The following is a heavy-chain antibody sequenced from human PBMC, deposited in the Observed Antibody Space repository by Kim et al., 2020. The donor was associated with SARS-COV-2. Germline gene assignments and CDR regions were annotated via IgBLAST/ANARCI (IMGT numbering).Heavy chain of an antibody. CDR2: IYYSGST. CDR3: ARAEGCSSTSCYRGWFDP. D-gene: IGHD2-2*01. J-gene: IGHJ5*02. V-gene: IGHV4-31*03. Sequence: SETLSLTCTVSGGSISSGGYYWSWIRQHPGKGLEWIGYIYYSGSTYYNPSLKSRVTISVDTSKNQFSLKLSSVTAADTAVYYCARAEGCSSTSCYRGWFDPWGQGTLVTVSS. CDR1: GGSISSGGYY.